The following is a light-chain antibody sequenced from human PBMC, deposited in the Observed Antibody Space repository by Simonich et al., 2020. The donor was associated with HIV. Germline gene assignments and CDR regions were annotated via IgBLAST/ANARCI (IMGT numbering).Light chain of an antibody. J-gene: IGLJ3*02. V-gene: IGLV2-11*01. CDR2: DVS. Sequence: QSALTQPRSVSGSPGQSVTISCTGTSNDVGGYNYVSWYQQHPGKAPKLMLYDVSKRPSGVPDRFSGSKSGNTASLTISGLQAEDEADYYCCSYAGSYTWVFGGGTKLTVL. CDR3: CSYAGSYTWV. CDR1: SNDVGGYNY.